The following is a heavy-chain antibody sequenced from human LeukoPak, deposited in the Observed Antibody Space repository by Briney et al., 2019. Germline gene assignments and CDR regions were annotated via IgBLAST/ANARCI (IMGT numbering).Heavy chain of an antibody. CDR1: GGSFSGYY. V-gene: IGHV4-34*01. CDR3: ARMAVYSGSYFDAFDI. D-gene: IGHD1-26*01. CDR2: INHSGST. J-gene: IGHJ3*02. Sequence: SETLSLTCAVYGGSFSGYYWSWIRQPPGKGLEWIGEINHSGSTNYNPSLKSRVTISVDTSKNQFSLKLSSVTAADTAVYYCARMAVYSGSYFDAFDIWGQGTMVTVSS.